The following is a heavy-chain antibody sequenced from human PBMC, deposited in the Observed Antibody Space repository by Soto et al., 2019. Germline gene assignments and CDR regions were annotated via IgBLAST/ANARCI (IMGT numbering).Heavy chain of an antibody. CDR1: GFTFSTYS. CDR3: AIGEYCTNGVCYEAFDI. V-gene: IGHV3-21*01. CDR2: ISTGSTYI. D-gene: IGHD2-8*01. Sequence: VQLVESGGGLVKPGGSLRLSCAASGFTFSTYSMHWVRQAPGKGLEWVSSISTGSTYIYYADSVKGRFTISRDNAKNSLYLQMNSLRAEDTAVYYCAIGEYCTNGVCYEAFDIWGQGTMVTVSS. J-gene: IGHJ3*02.